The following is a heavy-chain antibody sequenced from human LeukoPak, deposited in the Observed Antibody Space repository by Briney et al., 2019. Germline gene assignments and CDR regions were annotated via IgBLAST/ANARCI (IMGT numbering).Heavy chain of an antibody. CDR3: ARKSSRQYDFWSGYPFDWYFDL. CDR2: ISAYNGNT. V-gene: IGHV1-18*01. J-gene: IGHJ2*01. D-gene: IGHD3-3*01. Sequence: GASVKVSCKASGYTFTSYGISWVRQAPGQGLEWMGWISAYNGNTNYAQKLQGRVTMTTDTSTSTAYMELSSLRSEDTAVYYCARKSSRQYDFWSGYPFDWYFDLWGRGTLVTVSS. CDR1: GYTFTSYG.